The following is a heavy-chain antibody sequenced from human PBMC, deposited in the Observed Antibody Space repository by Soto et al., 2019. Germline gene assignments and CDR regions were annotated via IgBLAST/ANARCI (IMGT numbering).Heavy chain of an antibody. V-gene: IGHV3-23*01. CDR3: AKNGLDNSPSAIDS. CDR2: ITGSGRDT. D-gene: IGHD2-8*01. Sequence: GGSLRLSCAASGFTFRNNVLSWVRQAPGKGLDWVSGITGSGRDTYYADSVKGRFTISRDNSTNMVFLQMNSLRAEDTALYYCAKNGLDNSPSAIDSWGPGTLVTVPQ. CDR1: GFTFRNNV. J-gene: IGHJ4*02.